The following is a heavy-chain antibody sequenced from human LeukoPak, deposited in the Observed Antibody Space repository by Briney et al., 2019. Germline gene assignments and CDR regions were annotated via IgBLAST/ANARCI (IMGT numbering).Heavy chain of an antibody. V-gene: IGHV3-30*04. D-gene: IGHD1-26*01. CDR1: GFTFSNYA. J-gene: IGHJ4*02. CDR3: ARAHQLGFNFSGSYDADLDD. Sequence: GGSLRLSCAASGFTFSNYAMHWVGQAPGKGLEWGAFISYGERRIYYADSGKGRFNITSDNSRHSLYLQMTSLSAEDTAIYYCARAHQLGFNFSGSYDADLDDWGQGTLVTVSS. CDR2: ISYGERRI.